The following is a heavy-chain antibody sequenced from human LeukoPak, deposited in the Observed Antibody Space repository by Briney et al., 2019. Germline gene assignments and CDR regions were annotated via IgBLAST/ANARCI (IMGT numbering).Heavy chain of an antibody. Sequence: ASVKVSCKASGYPFTGYYVHWVRQAPGHGLEWMGWINPRNGDTHSAQKFQGRVSMTRDTSITTAYMELSSLTSDDTAVYYCATGAQYGLWGVPYFYYMHVWGTGTTVTVSS. CDR2: INPRNGDT. V-gene: IGHV1-2*02. D-gene: IGHD3-10*01. CDR1: GYPFTGYY. J-gene: IGHJ6*03. CDR3: ATGAQYGLWGVPYFYYMHV.